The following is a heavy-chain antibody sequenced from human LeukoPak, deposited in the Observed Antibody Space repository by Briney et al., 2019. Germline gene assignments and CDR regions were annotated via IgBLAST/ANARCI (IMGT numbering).Heavy chain of an antibody. CDR1: GFTFSSYG. V-gene: IGHV3-30*02. Sequence: PGGSLRLSCAASGFTFSSYGMHWVRQAPGKGLEWVAFIRYDGSNKYYADSVKGRFTISRDNSKNTLYLQMNSLRAEDTAVYYCAKDSAVVITNYYYYYMDVWGKGTTVTISS. J-gene: IGHJ6*03. CDR2: IRYDGSNK. CDR3: AKDSAVVITNYYYYYMDV. D-gene: IGHD3-22*01.